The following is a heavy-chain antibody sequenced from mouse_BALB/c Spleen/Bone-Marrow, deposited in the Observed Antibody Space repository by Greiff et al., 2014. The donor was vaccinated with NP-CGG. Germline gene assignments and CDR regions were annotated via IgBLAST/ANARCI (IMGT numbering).Heavy chain of an antibody. CDR1: GYIFTSYT. D-gene: IGHD1-1*01. Sequence: QVQLQQSAAELARPGASVKLSCKASGYIFTSYTIQWIEQRPGQGLEWIGYINPSIGYTEYNQKFKDKTTLTADTSSSTTYMQLSSLTSEDSAVYYCAREGTYYAYFDYWGQGTTLTVSS. CDR3: AREGTYYAYFDY. V-gene: IGHV1-4*02. CDR2: INPSIGYT. J-gene: IGHJ2*01.